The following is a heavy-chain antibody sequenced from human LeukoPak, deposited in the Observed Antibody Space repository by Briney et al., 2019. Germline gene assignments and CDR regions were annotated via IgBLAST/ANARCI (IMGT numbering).Heavy chain of an antibody. D-gene: IGHD2-8*02. V-gene: IGHV3-23*01. Sequence: ETLSLTCTVSGGSISSSGYCWGWIRQPPGKGLEWVSSIFPSGGEIHYADSVRGRFTISRDNSKSTLSLQMNSLRAEDTAIYYCATYRQVLLPFESWGQGTLVTVSS. CDR2: IFPSGGEI. J-gene: IGHJ4*02. CDR3: ATYRQVLLPFES. CDR1: GGSISSSGYC.